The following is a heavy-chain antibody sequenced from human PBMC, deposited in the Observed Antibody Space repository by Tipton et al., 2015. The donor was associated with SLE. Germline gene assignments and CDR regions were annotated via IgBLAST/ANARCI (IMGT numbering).Heavy chain of an antibody. Sequence: TLSLTCTVSGGSISSHYWSWIRQPPGKGLEWIGYIYYSGSTYYNTPLKSRVTMSVDTSKNQFSLKLSSVTAADTAVYYCARGPGYSSSWIDYWGQGTLVTASS. CDR2: IYYSGST. CDR1: GGSISSHY. D-gene: IGHD6-13*01. CDR3: ARGPGYSSSWIDY. V-gene: IGHV4-59*11. J-gene: IGHJ4*02.